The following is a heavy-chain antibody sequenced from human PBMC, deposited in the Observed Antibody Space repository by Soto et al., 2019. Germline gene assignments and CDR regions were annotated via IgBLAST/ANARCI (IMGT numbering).Heavy chain of an antibody. J-gene: IGHJ4*02. V-gene: IGHV4-59*01. CDR3: ARDGSYSLDY. CDR1: GGSISSYY. Sequence: QVQLQESGPGLVKPSETLSLTCTVTGGSISSYYWSWIRQPPGKGLEWIGYIYYSGSTNYNPSLKSRVTISVDTSKNQFSLKLSSVTAADTAVYYCARDGSYSLDYWGQGTLVTVSS. D-gene: IGHD1-26*01. CDR2: IYYSGST.